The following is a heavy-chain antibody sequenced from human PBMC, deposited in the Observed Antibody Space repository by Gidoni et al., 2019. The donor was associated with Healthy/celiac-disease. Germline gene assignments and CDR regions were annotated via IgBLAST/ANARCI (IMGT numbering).Heavy chain of an antibody. J-gene: IGHJ3*02. CDR3: ALIVVVPAAINDAFDI. D-gene: IGHD2-2*02. CDR2: ISSSSSYI. Sequence: EVQLVESGGGLVKPGGSLRLSCAASGFTFRSYSMNWVRQAPGKGREWVSSISSSSSYIYYADSVKGRFTISRDNAKNSLYLQMNSLRAEDTAVYYCALIVVVPAAINDAFDIWGQGTMVTVSS. CDR1: GFTFRSYS. V-gene: IGHV3-21*01.